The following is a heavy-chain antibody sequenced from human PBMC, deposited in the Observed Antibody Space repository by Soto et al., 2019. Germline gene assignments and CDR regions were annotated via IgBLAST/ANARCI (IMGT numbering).Heavy chain of an antibody. CDR1: GGSISSYY. CDR2: IYYSGST. Sequence: PSETLSLTCTVSGGSISSYYWSWIRQPPGKGLEWIGYIYYSGSTNYNPSLKSRVTISVDTSKNQFSLKLSSVTAADTAVYYCARQPLRFLEWGWFAPWGQGTLVTVSS. D-gene: IGHD3-3*01. V-gene: IGHV4-59*08. J-gene: IGHJ5*02. CDR3: ARQPLRFLEWGWFAP.